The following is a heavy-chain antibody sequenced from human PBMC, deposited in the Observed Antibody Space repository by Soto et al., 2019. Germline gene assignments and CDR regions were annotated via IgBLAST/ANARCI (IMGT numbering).Heavy chain of an antibody. CDR3: ASWHEREHAYDV. Sequence: DVQLVESGGGLIQPGESLRLSCAAFGLTVSGKKYVAWGRQAPGKGLEWVSALYDVDGSFYADSVKGRFTTSSDSSKTTVYLQMNGLIPDDTAVYYCASWHEREHAYDVWGQGTTVTVSS. CDR1: GLTVSGKKY. CDR2: LYDVDGS. D-gene: IGHD1-1*01. J-gene: IGHJ3*01. V-gene: IGHV3-53*01.